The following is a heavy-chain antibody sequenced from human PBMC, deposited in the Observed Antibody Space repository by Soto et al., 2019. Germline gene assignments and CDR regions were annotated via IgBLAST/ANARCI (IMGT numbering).Heavy chain of an antibody. J-gene: IGHJ6*03. CDR3: ARGTVTTTFYYYYYYMDV. CDR1: GGSFSGYY. V-gene: IGHV4-34*01. D-gene: IGHD4-17*01. Sequence: SETLSLTCAVYGGSFSGYYWSWIRQPPGKGLEWIGEINHSGSTNYNPSLKSRVTISVDTSKNQFSLKLSSVTAADTAVYYCARGTVTTTFYYYYYYMDVWGKGTTVTVSS. CDR2: INHSGST.